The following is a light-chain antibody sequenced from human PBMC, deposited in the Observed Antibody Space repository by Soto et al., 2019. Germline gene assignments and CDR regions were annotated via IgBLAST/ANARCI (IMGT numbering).Light chain of an antibody. CDR3: QHSYSTPYT. CDR1: QSISSC. Sequence: DIQMTQSPSSLSASVGDRVTITCRASQSISSCLKGYQQKQGKAPKLLIYAAASLQSGVPSSFGGRGSGTDFTLTISRLQPEDFATYYYQHSYSTPYTFGQGTKLEIK. V-gene: IGKV1-39*01. J-gene: IGKJ2*01. CDR2: AAA.